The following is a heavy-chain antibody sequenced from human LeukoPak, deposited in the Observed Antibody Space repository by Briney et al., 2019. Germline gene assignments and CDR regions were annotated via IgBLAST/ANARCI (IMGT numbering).Heavy chain of an antibody. V-gene: IGHV3-11*04. D-gene: IGHD4-17*01. J-gene: IGHJ4*02. Sequence: GGSLRLSCAASGFTFSDYMSWIRQAPGKGLEWVSYISSSGSTIYYADSVKGRFTISRDNAKNSLYLQMNSLRAEDTAVYYCASDPPTVTPHWGQGTLVTVSS. CDR2: ISSSGSTI. CDR3: ASDPPTVTPH. CDR1: GFTFSDY.